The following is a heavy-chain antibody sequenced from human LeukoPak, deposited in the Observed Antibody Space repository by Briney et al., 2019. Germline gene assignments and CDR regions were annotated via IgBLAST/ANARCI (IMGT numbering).Heavy chain of an antibody. J-gene: IGHJ6*03. Sequence: ASVKVSCKASGYTFTGYYMHWVRQAPGQGLEWMGWINPNSGGTNYAQKFQGRVTMTRDTSISTAYMELSRLRSDDTAVYYCAKSGYGYGRDYYYYYMDVWGKGTTVTVSS. CDR1: GYTFTGYY. CDR2: INPNSGGT. V-gene: IGHV1-2*02. CDR3: AKSGYGYGRDYYYYYMDV. D-gene: IGHD5-18*01.